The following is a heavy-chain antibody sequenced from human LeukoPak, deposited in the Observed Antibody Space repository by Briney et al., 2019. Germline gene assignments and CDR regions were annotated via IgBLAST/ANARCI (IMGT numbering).Heavy chain of an antibody. J-gene: IGHJ4*02. CDR3: AKGKNTGSYSSHVDY. V-gene: IGHV3-43*01. D-gene: IGHD3-10*01. CDR1: GFTFDDYT. Sequence: GGSLRLSCAASGFTFDDYTMHWVRQAPGKGLEWVSLITWDGGSTYYADSVKGRFTISRDNSKNSLYLQMNSLRTEDTALYYCAKGKNTGSYSSHVDYWGQGTLVTVSS. CDR2: ITWDGGST.